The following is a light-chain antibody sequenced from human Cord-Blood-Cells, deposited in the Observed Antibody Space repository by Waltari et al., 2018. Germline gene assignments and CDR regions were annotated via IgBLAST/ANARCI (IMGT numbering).Light chain of an antibody. J-gene: IGLJ3*02. Sequence: QSVLTQPPSASVTPGPRVPTSCSGSSPNIGSNYVSWYQQLPGTAPKLLIYRNNQRPSGVPDRFSGSKSGTSASLAISGLRSEDEADYYCAAWDDSLSGPWVFGGGTKLTVL. CDR2: RNN. CDR3: AAWDDSLSGPWV. V-gene: IGLV1-47*01. CDR1: SPNIGSNY.